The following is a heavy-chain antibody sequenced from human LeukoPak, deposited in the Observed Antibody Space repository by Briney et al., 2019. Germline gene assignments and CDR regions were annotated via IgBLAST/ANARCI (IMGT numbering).Heavy chain of an antibody. CDR3: ARGRYCSSTSCQYYGMDV. CDR2: ISSSSSYI. V-gene: IGHV3-21*01. CDR1: GFTFSSYN. Sequence: GGSLRLSCAASGFTFSSYNMNWVRQAPGKGLEWVSSISSSSSYIYYADSVKGRFTISRDNAKNSLYLQMNSLRAEDTAVYYCARGRYCSSTSCQYYGMDVWGQGTTVTVSS. D-gene: IGHD2-2*01. J-gene: IGHJ6*02.